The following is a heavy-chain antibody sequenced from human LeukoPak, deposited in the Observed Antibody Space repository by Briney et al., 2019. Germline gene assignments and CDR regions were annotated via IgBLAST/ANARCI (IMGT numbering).Heavy chain of an antibody. V-gene: IGHV3-30*02. J-gene: IGHJ4*02. CDR2: IRYDGSNK. CDR1: GFTFSSYA. CDR3: AKDITSSSVFDY. D-gene: IGHD1-14*01. Sequence: PGGSLRLSRAASGFTFSSYAMHWVRQAPGKGLEWVAFIRYDGSNKYYADSVKGRFTISRDNSKNTLYLQMNSLRAEDTAVYYCAKDITSSSVFDYWGQGTLVTVSS.